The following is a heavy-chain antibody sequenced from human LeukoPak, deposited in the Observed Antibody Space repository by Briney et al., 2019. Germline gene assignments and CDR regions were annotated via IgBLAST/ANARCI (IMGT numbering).Heavy chain of an antibody. CDR3: AREGGLISYDY. J-gene: IGHJ4*02. V-gene: IGHV1-46*01. CDR2: FNPSGGST. CDR1: GYTFTNYY. Sequence: ASVKVSCKASGYTFTNYYMHWLRQAPGQGLEWVGVFNPSGGSTSYAQKFQGRVTMTRDTSTSTVYMELRSLRSGDTAVYYCAREGGLISYDYWGQGTLVTVSS. D-gene: IGHD3-16*01.